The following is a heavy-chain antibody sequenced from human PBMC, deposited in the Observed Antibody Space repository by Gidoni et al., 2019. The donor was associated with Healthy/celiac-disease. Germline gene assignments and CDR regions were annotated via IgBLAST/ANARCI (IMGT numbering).Heavy chain of an antibody. Sequence: QVQLVESGGGVVQPGRSLRLSCAASGFTFSSYGMHWVRQAPGKGLEGVEVRSYDGSNKYYADSVKGRFTISRDNSKNTLYLQMNSLRAEDTAVYYCAKSNGNPNGDAGWFDPWGQGTLVTVSS. D-gene: IGHD2-8*01. J-gene: IGHJ5*02. CDR3: AKSNGNPNGDAGWFDP. CDR1: GFTFSSYG. V-gene: IGHV3-30*18. CDR2: RSYDGSNK.